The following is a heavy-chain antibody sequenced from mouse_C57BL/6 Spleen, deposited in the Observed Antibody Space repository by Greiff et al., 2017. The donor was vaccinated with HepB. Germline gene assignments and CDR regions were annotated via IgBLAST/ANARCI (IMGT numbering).Heavy chain of an antibody. CDR2: IDPNSGGT. V-gene: IGHV1-72*01. Sequence: QVQLQQPGAELVKPGASVKLSCKASGYTFTSYWMHWVKQRPGRGLEWIGRIDPNSGGTKYNEKFKSKATLTVDKPSSTAYKQLSSLTSEGSVVYCGGKGNWYLDDWGKGTTVTVSS. CDR1: GYTFTSYW. J-gene: IGHJ1*03. CDR3: GKGNWYLDD.